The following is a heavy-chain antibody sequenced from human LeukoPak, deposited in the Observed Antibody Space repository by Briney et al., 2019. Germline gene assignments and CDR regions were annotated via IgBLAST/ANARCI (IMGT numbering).Heavy chain of an antibody. CDR1: GFTFSSYA. CDR2: ISGSGGST. D-gene: IGHD3-3*01. Sequence: RGGSLRLSCVASGFTFSSYAMSWVRQAPGKGLEWVSAISGSGGSTYYADSVKGRFTISRDNSKNTLYLQMNSLRAEDTAVYYCAKLNDFWSGPLDYWGQGTLVTVSS. J-gene: IGHJ4*02. CDR3: AKLNDFWSGPLDY. V-gene: IGHV3-23*01.